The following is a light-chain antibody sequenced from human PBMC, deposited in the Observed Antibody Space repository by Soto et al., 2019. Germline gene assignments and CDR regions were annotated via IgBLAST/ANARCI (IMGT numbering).Light chain of an antibody. CDR3: QSYDSSLSGYV. J-gene: IGLJ1*01. V-gene: IGLV1-40*01. Sequence: QSVLAQPASVSGSPGQSITISCTGSSSNIGAGYPIHWYQQLPGTAPRLLIFGNTIRPSGVPARFSGSRSGLAITGLQAEDEADYYCQSYDSSLSGYVFGGGTKVTVL. CDR1: SSNIGAGYP. CDR2: GNT.